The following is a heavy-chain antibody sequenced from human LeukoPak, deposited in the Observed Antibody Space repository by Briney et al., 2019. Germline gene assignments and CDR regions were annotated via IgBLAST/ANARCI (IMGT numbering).Heavy chain of an antibody. Sequence: GGSLRLSCAASGFTFSSYAMSWVRQAPGKGLEWVSAISGSGGSTYYADSVKGRFTISRDNSKNTLYLQMYSLRAEDTAVYYCAKDLRGYNYGFYFDYWGQGTLVTVSS. CDR2: ISGSGGST. J-gene: IGHJ4*02. V-gene: IGHV3-23*01. CDR1: GFTFSSYA. CDR3: AKDLRGYNYGFYFDY. D-gene: IGHD5-18*01.